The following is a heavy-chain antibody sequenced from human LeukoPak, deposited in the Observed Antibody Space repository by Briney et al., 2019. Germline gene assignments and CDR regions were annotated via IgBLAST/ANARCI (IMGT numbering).Heavy chain of an antibody. CDR3: ARTAGWSYGFDY. D-gene: IGHD5-18*01. CDR2: IYNSATT. CDR1: GGSISTGGYY. J-gene: IGHJ4*02. V-gene: IGHV4-31*03. Sequence: NPSETLSLTCTVSGGSISTGGYYWTWIRQHPGKGLEWVGYIYNSATTYYNPSLESRVTISGDTSKNQFSLKLNSVTAADTAVYYCARTAGWSYGFDYWGQGTLVTVSS.